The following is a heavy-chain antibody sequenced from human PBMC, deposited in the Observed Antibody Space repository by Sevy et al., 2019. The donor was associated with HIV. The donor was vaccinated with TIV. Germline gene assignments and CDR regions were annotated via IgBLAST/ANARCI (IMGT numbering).Heavy chain of an antibody. CDR1: GFIFSSYW. CDR2: IKQDGSEK. V-gene: IGHV3-7*01. Sequence: GGSLRLSCAASGFIFSSYWMTWVRQAPGKGLEWVATIKQDGSEKYYVDSVKGRFTISRDNAKNSLNLQMRSLRVEDTAMYYCASDYSWGQGTLVTVSS. J-gene: IGHJ4*02. CDR3: ASDYS.